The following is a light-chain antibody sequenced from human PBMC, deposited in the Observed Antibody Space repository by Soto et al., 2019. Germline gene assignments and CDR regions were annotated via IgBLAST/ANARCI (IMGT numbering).Light chain of an antibody. CDR1: QGISSY. V-gene: IGKV1-8*01. Sequence: AIRVTQSPSSLSASTGDRVAITCRASQGISSYLAWYQQKPGKAPKLLIYAASTLQSGVPSRFSGSGYGTDFTLTITTLQPEDVGIYYCQQCHATPLTSGQRTRLEIK. CDR2: AAS. J-gene: IGKJ5*01. CDR3: QQCHATPLT.